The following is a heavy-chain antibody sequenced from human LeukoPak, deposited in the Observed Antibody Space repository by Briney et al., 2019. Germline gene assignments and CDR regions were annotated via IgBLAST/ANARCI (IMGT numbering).Heavy chain of an antibody. Sequence: SVNVSCKACGGTFSSSYAIGWVRQAPRQGLEWMGDIIPICGTTNSAQKFQGRVTITADASTRTAYMALSSLTSEDTAAYSCARALTYYYDSSGVGGQDFAYWGQGTLVTVSS. CDR1: GGTFSSSYA. CDR3: ARALTYYYDSSGVGGQDFAY. CDR2: IIPICGTT. D-gene: IGHD3-22*01. J-gene: IGHJ4*02. V-gene: IGHV1-69*13.